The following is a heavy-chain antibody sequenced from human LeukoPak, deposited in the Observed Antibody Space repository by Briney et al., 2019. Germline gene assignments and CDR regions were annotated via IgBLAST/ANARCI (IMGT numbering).Heavy chain of an antibody. V-gene: IGHV4-39*01. D-gene: IGHD6-13*01. J-gene: IGHJ4*02. Sequence: SETLSLTCTVSGGSISSSSYYWGWIRQPPGKGLEWIGSIYYSGSTYYNPSLKSRVTISVDTSKNQFSLKLSSVTAADTPVYYCARLEGSRWFDYWGQGTLVTVSS. CDR2: IYYSGST. CDR3: ARLEGSRWFDY. CDR1: GGSISSSSYY.